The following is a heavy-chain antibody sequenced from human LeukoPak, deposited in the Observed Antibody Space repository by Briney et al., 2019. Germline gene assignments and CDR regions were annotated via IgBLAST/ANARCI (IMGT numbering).Heavy chain of an antibody. CDR2: IHNSATT. J-gene: IGHJ5*02. V-gene: IGHV4-59*12. Sequence: SETLSLTCTVSGGSLSSYFWSWIRQPPGKGLEWIGYIHNSATTNCNPSLKSRVTISLDTAKNQFSLKLTSVTAADTAVYFCARSRGGFGDYGSWFDPWGQGTLVTVSS. CDR1: GGSLSSYF. CDR3: ARSRGGFGDYGSWFDP. D-gene: IGHD4-17*01.